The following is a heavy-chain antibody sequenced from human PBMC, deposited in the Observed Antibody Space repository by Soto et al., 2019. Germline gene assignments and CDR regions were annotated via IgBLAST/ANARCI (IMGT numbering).Heavy chain of an antibody. CDR1: GLALTTNGLS. V-gene: IGHV2-5*02. CDR2: IYWDDDK. Sequence: QITLKESGPTLVKPTQTLTLTCAFSGLALTTNGLSVGGVRQPPGKALEWLALIYWDDDKRYSPSLKSRLTITRDTSKNQVVLTMTNMDPVDTATYYCAHSSTDLNHAMDVWGQGTTVSVSS. J-gene: IGHJ6*02. D-gene: IGHD3-3*01. CDR3: AHSSTDLNHAMDV.